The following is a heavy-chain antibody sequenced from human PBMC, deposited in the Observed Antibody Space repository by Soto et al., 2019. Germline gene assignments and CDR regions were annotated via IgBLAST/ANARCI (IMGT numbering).Heavy chain of an antibody. D-gene: IGHD3-22*01. CDR2: ISANAGST. Sequence: VQLLESGGGLVQPGGSLRLACAASGFTFSKNAMSWVRQAPGKGLEWVSSISANAGSTYYADSVKGRLTISRDNSKNTLYLQMNSLSTEDTAVYYCAKSRQQLIGYYYYYGMDVWGQGTTVTVSS. V-gene: IGHV3-23*01. CDR3: AKSRQQLIGYYYYYGMDV. CDR1: GFTFSKNA. J-gene: IGHJ6*02.